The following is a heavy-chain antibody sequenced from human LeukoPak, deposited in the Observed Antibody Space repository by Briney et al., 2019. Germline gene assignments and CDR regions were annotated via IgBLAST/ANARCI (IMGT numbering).Heavy chain of an antibody. CDR3: ARDFYYDSSGYYN. J-gene: IGHJ4*02. CDR1: GGTFSSYA. Sequence: GASVKVSCKASGGTFSSYAISWVRQAPGQGLEWMGRIILILGIANYAQKFQGRVTITADKSTSTAYMELSSLRSEDTAVYYCARDFYYDSSGYYNWGQGTLVTVSS. CDR2: IILILGIA. D-gene: IGHD3-22*01. V-gene: IGHV1-69*04.